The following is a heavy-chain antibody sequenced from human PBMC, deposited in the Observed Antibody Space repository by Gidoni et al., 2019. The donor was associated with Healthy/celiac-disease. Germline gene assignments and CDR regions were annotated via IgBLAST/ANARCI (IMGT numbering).Heavy chain of an antibody. V-gene: IGHV4-59*01. CDR2: IYYSGST. Sequence: QVQLQVSGPGLVTPSETLSLTCTVSGGTISSYYWSWIRQPPGKGLEWIGYIYYSGSTNYNPSLKSRVTISVDTSKNQFSLKLSSVTAADTAVYYCAREEERSYYFDYWGQGTLVTVSS. CDR3: AREEERSYYFDY. J-gene: IGHJ4*02. CDR1: GGTISSYY. D-gene: IGHD1-1*01.